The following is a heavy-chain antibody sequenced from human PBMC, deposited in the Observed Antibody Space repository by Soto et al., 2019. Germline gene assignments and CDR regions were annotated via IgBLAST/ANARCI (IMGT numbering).Heavy chain of an antibody. D-gene: IGHD4-4*01. CDR3: ARDPGDYSKKGGYFDY. V-gene: IGHV3-33*01. CDR1: GFTFSSYG. CDR2: IWYDGSNK. Sequence: QVQLVESGGGVLQPGRSLRLSCAASGFTFSSYGMHWVRLAPGKGLEWVANIWYDGSNKHYVDSVRGRFTISRDNSKNTLYLQMNSLRAEDTAVYYCARDPGDYSKKGGYFDYWGQGTLVTVSS. J-gene: IGHJ4*02.